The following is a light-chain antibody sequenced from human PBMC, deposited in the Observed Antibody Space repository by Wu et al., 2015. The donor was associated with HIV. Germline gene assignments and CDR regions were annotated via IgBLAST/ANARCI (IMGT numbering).Light chain of an antibody. CDR1: ETLSSSS. CDR2: GVS. Sequence: IVLTQSPDILSLSPGERVTLSCRASETLSSSSLAWYQQRPGQAPRLLIFGVSNRATGIPDRFSGSGSGTDFTLTINRVEPEDLALYYCQQYHSSPLTFGGGTKVEIQ. CDR3: QQYHSSPLT. J-gene: IGKJ4*01. V-gene: IGKV3-20*01.